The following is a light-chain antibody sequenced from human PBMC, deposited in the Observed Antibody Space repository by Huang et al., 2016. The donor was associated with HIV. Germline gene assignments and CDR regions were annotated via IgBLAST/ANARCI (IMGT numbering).Light chain of an antibody. CDR1: QSLLHSNGYNY. CDR2: LSA. CDR3: MQALQTPRT. V-gene: IGKV2-28*01. Sequence: DIVMSQSPLSLPVTPGEPASISCRSSQSLLHSNGYNYLDWYVQKPGQSPQLVIYLSANRASGVPDRFSGTGSVTHCTLRISRVEAEDVGVYYCMQALQTPRTFGQGTRLEIK. J-gene: IGKJ5*01.